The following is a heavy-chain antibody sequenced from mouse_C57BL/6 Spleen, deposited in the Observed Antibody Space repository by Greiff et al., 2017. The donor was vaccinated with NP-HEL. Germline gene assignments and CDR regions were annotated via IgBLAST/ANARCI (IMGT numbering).Heavy chain of an antibody. D-gene: IGHD2-12*01. Sequence: EVKVIESGGDLVKPGGSLKLSCAASGFTFSSYGMSWVRQTPDKRLEWVATISSGGSYTYYPDSVKGRFTISRDNAKNTLYLQMSSLKSEDTAMYYCARLYDGFDYWGQGTTLTVSS. CDR2: ISSGGSYT. CDR3: ARLYDGFDY. J-gene: IGHJ2*01. V-gene: IGHV5-6*01. CDR1: GFTFSSYG.